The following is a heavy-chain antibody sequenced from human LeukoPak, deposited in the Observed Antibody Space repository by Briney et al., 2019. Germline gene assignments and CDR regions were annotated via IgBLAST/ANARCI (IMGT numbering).Heavy chain of an antibody. Sequence: SETLSLTCTVSGGSISSYYWSWIRQPPGKGLEWIGYIYYSGSTNYNPSLKSRVTISVDTSKNQFSLKLNSVTAADTAVYYCARWAYYDILTGLTYYYYGMDVWGQGTTVTVSS. J-gene: IGHJ6*02. D-gene: IGHD3-9*01. CDR1: GGSISSYY. CDR3: ARWAYYDILTGLTYYYYGMDV. V-gene: IGHV4-59*08. CDR2: IYYSGST.